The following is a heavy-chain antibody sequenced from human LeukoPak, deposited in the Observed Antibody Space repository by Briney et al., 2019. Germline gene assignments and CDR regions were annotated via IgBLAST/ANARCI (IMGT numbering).Heavy chain of an antibody. Sequence: QPGGSLRLSCAASGFSLSAYGVPWVRQAPGKGLEWVAVVSDDGHHKYYADSVMGRFTISRDNSKNTLYLQMNSLRAEDTAVYCCVKKFVRGGATVSPFDYWGQGALVTVSS. CDR2: VSDDGHHK. V-gene: IGHV3-30*19. CDR3: VKKFVRGGATVSPFDY. CDR1: GFSLSAYG. J-gene: IGHJ4*02. D-gene: IGHD1-26*01.